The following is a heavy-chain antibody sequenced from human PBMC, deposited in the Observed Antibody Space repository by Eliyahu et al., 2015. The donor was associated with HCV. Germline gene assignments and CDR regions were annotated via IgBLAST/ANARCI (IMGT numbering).Heavy chain of an antibody. Sequence: QVQLVQSGAEVKKPGASVKVSCKASGYTFTGYYMHWVRQAPGQGLEWMGWINPNSGGTNYAQKFQGRVTMTRDTSISTAYMELSRLRSDDTAVYYCARESYYDFWSGYPNRNMDVWGQGTTVTVSS. CDR2: INPNSGGT. V-gene: IGHV1-2*02. CDR1: GYTFTGYY. J-gene: IGHJ6*02. CDR3: ARESYYDFWSGYPNRNMDV. D-gene: IGHD3-3*01.